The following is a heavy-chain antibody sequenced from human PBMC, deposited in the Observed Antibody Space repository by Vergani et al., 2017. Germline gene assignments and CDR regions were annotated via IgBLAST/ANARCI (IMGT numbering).Heavy chain of an antibody. J-gene: IGHJ3*02. V-gene: IGHV4-31*03. Sequence: QVQLQESGPGLVKPSQTLSLTCTVSGGSISSGGYYWSWIRQHPGKGLEWIGYIYYSGSTYYNPSLKSRVTISVDTSKNQFSLKLSSVTAADTAVYYCARRSGSYYNSFVYFDIWGQGTMVTVSS. D-gene: IGHD3-10*01. CDR1: GGSISSGGYY. CDR2: IYYSGST. CDR3: ARRSGSYYNSFVYFDI.